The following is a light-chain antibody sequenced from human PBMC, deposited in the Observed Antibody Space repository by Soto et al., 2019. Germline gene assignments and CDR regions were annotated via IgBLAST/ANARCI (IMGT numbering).Light chain of an antibody. CDR3: AAWDDSLNGPVV. CDR2: SNN. CDR1: SSNMGSNT. J-gene: IGLJ2*01. Sequence: QSVLTQPPSASGTPGQRVTISCSGSSSNMGSNTLNWYQQLPGTAPKLLIYSNNQRPSGVPDRFSGSKSGTSASLAISGLQSEDEADYYCAAWDDSLNGPVVFGGGTKLTVL. V-gene: IGLV1-44*01.